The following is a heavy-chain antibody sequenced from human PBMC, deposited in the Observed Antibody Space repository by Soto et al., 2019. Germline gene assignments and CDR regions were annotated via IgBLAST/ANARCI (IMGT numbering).Heavy chain of an antibody. D-gene: IGHD3-3*01. CDR3: AKEYDFWSGYYGMDV. CDR2: ISYDGSNK. V-gene: IGHV3-30*18. Sequence: GSLRLSCAASGFTFSSYGMHWVRQAPGKGLEWVAVISYDGSNKYYADSVKGRFTISRDNSKNTLYLQMNSLRAEDTAVYYCAKEYDFWSGYYGMDVWGQGTTVTVSS. J-gene: IGHJ6*02. CDR1: GFTFSSYG.